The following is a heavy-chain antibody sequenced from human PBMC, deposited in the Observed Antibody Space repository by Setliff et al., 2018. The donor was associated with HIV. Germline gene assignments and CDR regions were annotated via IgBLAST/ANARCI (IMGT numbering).Heavy chain of an antibody. CDR2: MSTGGGIK. CDR3: VGAPYARSNWFDP. J-gene: IGHJ5*02. D-gene: IGHD4-17*01. Sequence: GGSLRLSCAATGFTFSSYVLHWVRQAPGKGLEWVAVMSTGGGIKICADSVKGRFTITRDNSRNTLFLQMNNLRPEDTATYYFVGAPYARSNWFDPWGPGTLVTVSS. V-gene: IGHV3-30-3*01. CDR1: GFTFSSYV.